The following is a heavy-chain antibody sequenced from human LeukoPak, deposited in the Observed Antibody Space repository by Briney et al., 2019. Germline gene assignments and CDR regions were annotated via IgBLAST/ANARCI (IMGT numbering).Heavy chain of an antibody. CDR3: ARGYCSSTSCYFFVDY. D-gene: IGHD2-2*01. J-gene: IGHJ4*02. CDR1: GFSFSSYG. V-gene: IGHV3-30*02. CDR2: IRNDGSNT. Sequence: GGSLRLSCAASGFSFSSYGMHWLRQAPGKGLEWVAFIRNDGSNTYYADSVKGRFTISRDNSKNTLYLQMGSLRAEDTAVYYCARGYCSSTSCYFFVDYWGQGTPVTVSS.